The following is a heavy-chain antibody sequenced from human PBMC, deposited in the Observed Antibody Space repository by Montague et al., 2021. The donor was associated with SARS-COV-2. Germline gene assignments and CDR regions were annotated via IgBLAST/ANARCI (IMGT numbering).Heavy chain of an antibody. CDR1: GFTFSSYA. Sequence: SLRLSCSASGFTFSSYAMSWVRQAPGKGLEWVSTISISDGNTYYADSVKGRFTIFRDNAKNTLYLQMNSLRAEDTAVYYCAKDRQLVGDDAFDIWGQGTMVTVSS. J-gene: IGHJ3*02. CDR2: ISISDGNT. V-gene: IGHV3-23*01. D-gene: IGHD6-13*01. CDR3: AKDRQLVGDDAFDI.